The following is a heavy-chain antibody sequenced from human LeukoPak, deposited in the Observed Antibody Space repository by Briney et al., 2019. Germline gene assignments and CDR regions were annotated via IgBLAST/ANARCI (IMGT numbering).Heavy chain of an antibody. CDR2: IFYSGST. J-gene: IGHJ4*02. CDR1: GGSISSYY. D-gene: IGHD5-18*01. V-gene: IGHV4-59*01. CDR3: ARDKQPGDY. Sequence: SETLSLTCTVSGGSISSYYWSWIRQPPGKGLEWIGYIFYSGSTHYNPSLKSRVTISVDTSKNQFSLKLGSVTAADTAVYYCARDKQPGDYWGQGTLVTVSS.